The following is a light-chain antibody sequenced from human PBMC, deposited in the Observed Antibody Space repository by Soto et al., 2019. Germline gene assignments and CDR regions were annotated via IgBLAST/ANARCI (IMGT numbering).Light chain of an antibody. CDR1: QSISSY. CDR2: ATS. V-gene: IGKV1-39*01. CDR3: QQSYSTPVFT. Sequence: DIQMTQSPSSLSVSVGDRVTITCRASQSISSYLNCYQQKPWKAPKLLIYATSSLQSGLPSRFSGSGSGTDFTLTISSLQSEDFANYYCQQSYSTPVFTFGTRTKVDIK. J-gene: IGKJ3*01.